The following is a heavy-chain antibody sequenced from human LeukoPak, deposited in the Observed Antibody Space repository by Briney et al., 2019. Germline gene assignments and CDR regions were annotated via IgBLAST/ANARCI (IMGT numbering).Heavy chain of an antibody. CDR3: ARSYSSGYYRYYYHYGMDV. V-gene: IGHV7-4-1*02. D-gene: IGHD3-22*01. Sequence: GASVKVSCKASGYTFTSYAMNWVRQAPGQGLEWMGWINTNTGNPTYAQGFTGRFVFSLDSSVSTAYLQISSLKAEDTAVYYCARSYSSGYYRYYYHYGMDVWGQGTTVTVSS. CDR2: INTNTGNP. J-gene: IGHJ6*02. CDR1: GYTFTSYA.